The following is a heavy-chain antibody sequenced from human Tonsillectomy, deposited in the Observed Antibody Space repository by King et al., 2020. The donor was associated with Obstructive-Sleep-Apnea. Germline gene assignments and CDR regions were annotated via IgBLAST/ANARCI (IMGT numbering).Heavy chain of an antibody. V-gene: IGHV3-48*04. J-gene: IGHJ4*02. CDR1: GFNFSSYS. D-gene: IGHD1-26*01. Sequence: VQLVESGGGLVQPGGSLRLSCAVSGFNFSSYSMNWVRQAPGKGLEWVSYINSSSSTIYYADSVKGRFTISRDNAKNSLYLQMNSLRAEDTAVYYCARDRVGGYWGQGTLVTVSS. CDR3: ARDRVGGY. CDR2: INSSSSTI.